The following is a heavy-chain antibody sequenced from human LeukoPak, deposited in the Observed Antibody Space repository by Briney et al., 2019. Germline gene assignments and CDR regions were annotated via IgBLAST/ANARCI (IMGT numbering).Heavy chain of an antibody. CDR1: GFTFSSYA. J-gene: IGHJ4*02. CDR3: ARDARGYYDSSGSRFDY. V-gene: IGHV4-34*01. Sequence: PGGSLRLSCAASGFTFSSYAMHWVRQPPGKGLEWIGEINHSGSTNYNPSLKSRVTISVDTSKNQFSLKLSSVTAADTAVYYCARDARGYYDSSGSRFDYWGQGTLVTVPS. D-gene: IGHD3-22*01. CDR2: INHSGST.